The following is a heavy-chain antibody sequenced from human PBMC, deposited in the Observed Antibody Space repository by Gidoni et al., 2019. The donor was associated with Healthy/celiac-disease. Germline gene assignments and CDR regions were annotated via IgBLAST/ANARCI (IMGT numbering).Heavy chain of an antibody. D-gene: IGHD6-13*01. CDR3: ARSSRRIAAAAPNWFDP. V-gene: IGHV3-21*01. CDR1: GFTFISYS. J-gene: IGHJ5*02. CDR2: ISSSSSYI. Sequence: EVQLVESGGGLVKPGGSLSLSCAASGFTFISYSMNWVRQAPGKGLEWFSSISSSSSYIYYADSVKGRFTISRDNAKNSLYLQMNSLRAEDTAVYYCARSSRRIAAAAPNWFDPWGQGTLVTVSS.